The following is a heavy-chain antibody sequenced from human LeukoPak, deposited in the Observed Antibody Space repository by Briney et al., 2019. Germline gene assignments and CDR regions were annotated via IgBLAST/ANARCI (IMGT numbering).Heavy chain of an antibody. D-gene: IGHD3-22*01. J-gene: IGHJ3*01. V-gene: IGHV3-30*18. Sequence: PGRSLRLSCAASGFTFSSYGMHWVRQAPGKGLEWVAVISYDGSNKYYADSVKGRFTISRDNSKNTLYLQMNSLRAEDTAVYYCAKDTYYYEKNSSGFDPLPVIVWGQGTMVTVSS. CDR2: ISYDGSNK. CDR3: AKDTYYYEKNSSGFDPLPVIV. CDR1: GFTFSSYG.